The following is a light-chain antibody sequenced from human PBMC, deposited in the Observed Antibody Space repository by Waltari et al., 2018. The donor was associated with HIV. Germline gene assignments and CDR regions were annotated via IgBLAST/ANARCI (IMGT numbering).Light chain of an antibody. J-gene: IGKJ4*01. CDR2: DAS. Sequence: DIQMTQSPSSLSASVGDRVTITCQASQDISNYLNWFQHKPGKAPKLLIYDASNLETGVPSRFSGSGSGTDFTFTINSLQPEDIATYYCQQYDNLPLTFGGGTKVEIK. CDR3: QQYDNLPLT. V-gene: IGKV1-33*01. CDR1: QDISNY.